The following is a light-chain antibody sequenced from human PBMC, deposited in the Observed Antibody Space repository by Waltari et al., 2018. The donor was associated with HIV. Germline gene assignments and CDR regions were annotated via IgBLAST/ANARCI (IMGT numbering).Light chain of an antibody. Sequence: QSALTQPASVFGVPRKSITISCPGSSSDIGGYKEFPWYQSYPGKAPKLIIYDVSSRPSGVSDRFSGSKAGNTASLTISGLRAGDEADYYCSSYTSTSTPLLFGGGTKLTVL. CDR2: DVS. J-gene: IGLJ2*01. CDR3: SSYTSTSTPLL. V-gene: IGLV2-14*01. CDR1: SSDIGGYKE.